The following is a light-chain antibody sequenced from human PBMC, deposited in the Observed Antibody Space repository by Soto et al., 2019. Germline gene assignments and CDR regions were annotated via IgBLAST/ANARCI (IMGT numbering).Light chain of an antibody. Sequence: QSVLTQPASVSGSPGQSITISCTGTSSDVGGYDYVSWYQLHPGKAPKLILFEVSNRPSGVSYRFSGSKSGNTASLTISGLQAEDEADYFCSSYTSSSTRVFGTGTKVTVL. V-gene: IGLV2-14*01. CDR3: SSYTSSSTRV. CDR1: SSDVGGYDY. J-gene: IGLJ1*01. CDR2: EVS.